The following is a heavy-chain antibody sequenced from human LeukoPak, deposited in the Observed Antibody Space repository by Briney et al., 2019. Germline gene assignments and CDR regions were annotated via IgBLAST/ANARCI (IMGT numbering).Heavy chain of an antibody. J-gene: IGHJ4*02. CDR2: IYYSGST. D-gene: IGHD6-6*01. CDR3: AKDPQTARLSYYFDS. Sequence: SETLSLTCTVSGGSISSYYWSWIRQPPGKGLEWIGYIYYSGSTNYNPSLKSRVTISVDTSKNQFSLKLSSVTAADTAIYYCAKDPQTARLSYYFDSWGQGTLVTVSS. V-gene: IGHV4-59*01. CDR1: GGSISSYY.